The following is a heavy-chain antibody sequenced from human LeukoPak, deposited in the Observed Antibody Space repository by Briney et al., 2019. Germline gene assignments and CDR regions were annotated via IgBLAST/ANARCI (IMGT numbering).Heavy chain of an antibody. J-gene: IGHJ6*02. CDR2: ISGYNGGT. V-gene: IGHV1-18*01. D-gene: IGHD6-19*01. Sequence: ASVKVSCKASGYNFKTHAFSWVRQVPGQGLEWMGWISGYNGGTAYAQKFQDRVTMTKDTSSTTAYMELRGLTSDDTAVYYCARDPPGVAVVHYGMDVWGQGTTVTVSS. CDR3: ARDPPGVAVVHYGMDV. CDR1: GYNFKTHA.